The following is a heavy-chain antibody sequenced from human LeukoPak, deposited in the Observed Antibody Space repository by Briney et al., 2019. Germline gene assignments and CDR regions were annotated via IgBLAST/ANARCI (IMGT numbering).Heavy chain of an antibody. CDR1: GFTFSSYW. Sequence: PGGSLRLSCAASGFTFSSYWMHWVRQAPGKGLVWVSRINSDVSSTSYADSVKGRFTISRDNAKNTLYLQMNSLRAEDTAVYYCARSSRWGYYGGNSGVYFDYWGQGTLVTVSS. CDR3: ARSSRWGYYGGNSGVYFDY. CDR2: INSDVSST. J-gene: IGHJ4*02. D-gene: IGHD4-17*01. V-gene: IGHV3-74*01.